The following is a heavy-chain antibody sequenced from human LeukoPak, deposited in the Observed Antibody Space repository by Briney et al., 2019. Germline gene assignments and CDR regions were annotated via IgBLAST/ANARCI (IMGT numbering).Heavy chain of an antibody. J-gene: IGHJ4*02. CDR1: GFTSSSYS. V-gene: IGHV3-21*01. CDR2: ISSSSSYI. D-gene: IGHD6-13*01. Sequence: GGSLRLXCAASGFTSSSYSMKWVRQAPGKGLEWVSSISSSSSYIYYADSVKGRFTISRDNAKNSLYLQMNSLRAEDTAVYYCARVRIAAAGRPTGFFDYWGQGTLVTVSS. CDR3: ARVRIAAAGRPTGFFDY.